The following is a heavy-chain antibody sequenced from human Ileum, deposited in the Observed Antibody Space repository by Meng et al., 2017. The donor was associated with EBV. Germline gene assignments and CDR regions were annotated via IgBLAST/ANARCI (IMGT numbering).Heavy chain of an antibody. V-gene: IGHV4-4*02. CDR3: ARSSPIVRGLDY. CDR1: GESVSGSDW. CDR2: VYHDGAT. Sequence: QVDMQESGPGLGKPSGNLSLTWGVSGESVSGSDWWRWVRRPPGKGMEWIGEVYHDGATNYLPSLKSRVIISLDKSKNEVNLHLNSLTAADTAVYSCARSSPIVRGLDYWGQGTLVTVSS. J-gene: IGHJ4*02. D-gene: IGHD3-10*01.